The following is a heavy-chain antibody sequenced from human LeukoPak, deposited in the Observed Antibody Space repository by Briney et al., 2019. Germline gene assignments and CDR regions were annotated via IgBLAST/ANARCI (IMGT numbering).Heavy chain of an antibody. D-gene: IGHD3-9*01. V-gene: IGHV1-8*03. CDR3: ARALNGYLRYDLWTARSFDP. Sequence: ASAKVSCKASGYTFTNYAFSRVRQAPGQGLEWMGWMNPNSGNTGYAQKFQGRVTITRNTSISTAYMELSSLRSEDTAAYYCARALNGYLRYDLWTARSFDPWGQGTLVTVSS. CDR1: GYTFTNYA. J-gene: IGHJ5*02. CDR2: MNPNSGNT.